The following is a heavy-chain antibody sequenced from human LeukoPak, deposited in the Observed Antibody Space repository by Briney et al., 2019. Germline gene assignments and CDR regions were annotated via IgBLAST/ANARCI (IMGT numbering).Heavy chain of an antibody. V-gene: IGHV3-53*01. CDR2: IYSAGST. CDR1: GFTVSSNY. J-gene: IGHJ4*02. CDR3: ASGGTGARKYYSDPFHY. Sequence: PGGSLRLSCAASGFTVSSNYMSWVRQVPGKGLEWVSIIYSAGSTYYADSVRGRFTISRDSSKNTVSLQMNSLRVDDTAVYFCASGGTGARKYYSDPFHYWGQGTLVTVSS. D-gene: IGHD3-10*01.